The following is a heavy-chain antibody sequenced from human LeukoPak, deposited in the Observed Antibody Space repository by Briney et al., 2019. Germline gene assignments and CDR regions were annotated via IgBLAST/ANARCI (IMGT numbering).Heavy chain of an antibody. CDR3: ARDGGYCSGGSCYDY. CDR2: INPNSGGT. CDR1: GYTFTGYY. J-gene: IGHJ4*02. V-gene: IGHV1-2*04. Sequence: ASVKVSCKASGYTFTGYYMHWVRQAPGQGLEWMGWINPNSGGTNYAQKFQGWVTMTRDTSISTAYMELSRLRSDDTAVYYCARDGGYCSGGSCYDYWGQGTLVTVSS. D-gene: IGHD2-15*01.